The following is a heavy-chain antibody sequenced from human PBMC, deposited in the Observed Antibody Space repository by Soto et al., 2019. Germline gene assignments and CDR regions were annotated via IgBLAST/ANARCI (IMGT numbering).Heavy chain of an antibody. CDR2: IIPIIGII. CDR1: GGTFSTYT. Sequence: QVQLVQSGAEVKKPGSSVKVSCKASGGTFSTYTITWVRQAPGQGLEWMGRIIPIIGIINYAQKFQGRVTITADKFTGTAYMELTRLRSDDTAVYYWAGAPDSHYNDSRAYSYPWGQGTLVTVSS. D-gene: IGHD3-22*01. CDR3: AGAPDSHYNDSRAYSYP. J-gene: IGHJ5*02. V-gene: IGHV1-69*02.